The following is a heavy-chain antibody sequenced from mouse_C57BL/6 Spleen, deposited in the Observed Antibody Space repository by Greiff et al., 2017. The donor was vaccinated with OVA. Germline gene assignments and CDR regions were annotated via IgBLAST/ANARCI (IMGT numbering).Heavy chain of an antibody. CDR2: IDPETGGT. D-gene: IGHD1-1*01. V-gene: IGHV1-15*01. J-gene: IGHJ4*01. CDR3: TRKGSTVVVSGAMDY. CDR1: GYTFTDYE. Sequence: VKLQQSGAELVRPGASVTLSCKASGYTFTDYEMHWVKQTPVHGLEWIGAIDPETGGTAYNQKCKGKAILTADKSSSTAYMELRSLTSEDSAVYYCTRKGSTVVVSGAMDYWGQGTSVTVSS.